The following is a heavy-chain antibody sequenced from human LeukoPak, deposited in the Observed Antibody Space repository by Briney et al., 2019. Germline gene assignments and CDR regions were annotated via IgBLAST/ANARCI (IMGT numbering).Heavy chain of an antibody. D-gene: IGHD1-26*01. CDR1: GFMFSRYV. Sequence: GGSLRLSCAASGFMFSRYVVHWVRQAPGKGLEWVAVISYDGSNKDYGDSVKGRFTVSRDNSKNTLYLQMNSLRAEDTAVYYCAKDAHSGSYYVDYWGQGTLVTVSS. CDR2: ISYDGSNK. J-gene: IGHJ4*02. CDR3: AKDAHSGSYYVDY. V-gene: IGHV3-30*18.